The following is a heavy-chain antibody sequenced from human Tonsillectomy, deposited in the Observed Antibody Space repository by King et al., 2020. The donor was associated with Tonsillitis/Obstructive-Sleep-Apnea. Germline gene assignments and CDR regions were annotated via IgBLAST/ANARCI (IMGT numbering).Heavy chain of an antibody. CDR3: ASGTTVKSFDY. Sequence: VQLQESGPGLVKPSQTLSLTCTVSGGSISSGGYYWSWIRQHPGKGLEWIWCIYYSGITYYNPSLKSRLTISVDTSKNQFSLKLSSVTPADTAVYCFASGTTVKSFDYWGQGPLVTVSS. CDR1: GGSISSGGYY. CDR2: IYYSGIT. D-gene: IGHD4-17*01. V-gene: IGHV4-31*03. J-gene: IGHJ4*02.